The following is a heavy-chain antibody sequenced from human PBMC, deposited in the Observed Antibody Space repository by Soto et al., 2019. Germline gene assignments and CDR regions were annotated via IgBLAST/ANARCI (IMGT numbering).Heavy chain of an antibody. D-gene: IGHD2-15*01. CDR3: AHTRLTNTPAH. CDR2: IYWNDIK. Sequence: QITLKESGPTLVKPTQTLTLTCTFSGFSLSTSGVGVAWIRQPPGKALEWLGLIYWNDIKRYSPSLKSRLTITKDTSKDQVVLTMTNMDPVATAKYYCAHTRLTNTPAHWGQGTLVTVSS. CDR1: GFSLSTSGVG. V-gene: IGHV2-5*01. J-gene: IGHJ4*02.